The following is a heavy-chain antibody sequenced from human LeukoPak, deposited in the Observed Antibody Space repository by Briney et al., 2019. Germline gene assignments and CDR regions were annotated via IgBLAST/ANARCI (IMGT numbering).Heavy chain of an antibody. J-gene: IGHJ4*02. CDR1: GYTFTSYD. D-gene: IGHD6-13*01. Sequence: ASVKVSCKASGYTFTSYDINWVRQATGQGLEWMGWMNPNSGNTGYAQKFQGRVTMTRNTSISTAYMELSRLRSDDTAVCYCARRNPGSSWYYFDYWGQGTLVTVSS. CDR3: ARRNPGSSWYYFDY. CDR2: MNPNSGNT. V-gene: IGHV1-8*01.